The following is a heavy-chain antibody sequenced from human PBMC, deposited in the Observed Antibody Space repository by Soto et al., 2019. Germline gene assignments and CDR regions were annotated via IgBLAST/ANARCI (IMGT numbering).Heavy chain of an antibody. CDR3: ARHTSSVEMATIYEFDY. D-gene: IGHD5-12*01. CDR1: GGSISSYY. V-gene: IGHV4-59*08. J-gene: IGHJ4*02. Sequence: SETLSLTCTVSGGSISSYYWSWIRQPPGKGLEWIGYIYYSGSTNYNPSLKSRVTISVDTSKNQFSLKLSSVTAADTAVYYCARHTSSVEMATIYEFDYWGQGTLVTVSS. CDR2: IYYSGST.